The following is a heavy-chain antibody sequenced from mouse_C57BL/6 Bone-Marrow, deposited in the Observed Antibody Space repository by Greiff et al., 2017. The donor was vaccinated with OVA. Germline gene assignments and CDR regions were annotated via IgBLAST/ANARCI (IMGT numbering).Heavy chain of an antibody. CDR2: IYTGDGDT. CDR3: GVYSSRYFGC. Sequence: QVQLKQSGPELVKPGDSVKISCKASGYAFSSYWLNWVKQRPGKGLEWIGRIYTGDGDTNYNGKFKGKDTLTSDKSSSTSYMQLSSLTSEDSAVYFCGVYSSRYFGCWGQGTTLPVSS. CDR1: GYAFSSYW. J-gene: IGHJ2*01. V-gene: IGHV1-82*01. D-gene: IGHD1-1*01.